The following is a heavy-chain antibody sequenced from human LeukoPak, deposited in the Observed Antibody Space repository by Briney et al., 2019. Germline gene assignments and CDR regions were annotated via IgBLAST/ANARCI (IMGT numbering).Heavy chain of an antibody. CDR3: ARQPPQYYGMDV. J-gene: IGHJ6*02. CDR2: IYTSGST. D-gene: IGHD1-14*01. Sequence: SETLSLTCTVSGGSFSNYYWSWIRQPAGKGLEWIGRIYTSGSTNYNPSVKSRVTMSVDTSNNQFSLKLTSVTAADTAVYYCARQPPQYYGMDVWGQGTTATVSS. CDR1: GGSFSNYY. V-gene: IGHV4-4*07.